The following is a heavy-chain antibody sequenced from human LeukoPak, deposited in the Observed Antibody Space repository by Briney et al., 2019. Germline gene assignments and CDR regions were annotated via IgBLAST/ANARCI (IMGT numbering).Heavy chain of an antibody. CDR3: ARASGYYSYLANFDY. D-gene: IGHD3-22*01. V-gene: IGHV4-34*01. CDR1: GGSFSGYY. Sequence: SETLSLTCAVYGGSFSGYYWSWIRQPPGKGLEWIGEINHSESTNYNLSLKSRVTISVDTSKNQFSLKLSSVTAADTAVYYCARASGYYSYLANFDYWGQGTLVTVSS. J-gene: IGHJ4*02. CDR2: INHSEST.